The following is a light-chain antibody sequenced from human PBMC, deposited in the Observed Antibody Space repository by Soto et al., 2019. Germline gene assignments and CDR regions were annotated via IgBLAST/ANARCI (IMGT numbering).Light chain of an antibody. J-gene: IGKJ4*01. V-gene: IGKV3-20*01. Sequence: EIVLMQSPGTLSLSPGGRATLSCRASQSVSNNYVAWYQQKPVQDPRLLIAGASSRATGMPDRFSDSGSGNELTISISRLDSIDLAVYYCQQSGSYPRLIFGGGTQVEIK. CDR1: QSVSNNY. CDR2: GAS. CDR3: QQSGSYPRLI.